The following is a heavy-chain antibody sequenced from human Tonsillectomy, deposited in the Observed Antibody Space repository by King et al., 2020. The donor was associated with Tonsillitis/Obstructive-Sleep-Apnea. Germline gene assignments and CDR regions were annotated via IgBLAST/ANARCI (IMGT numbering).Heavy chain of an antibody. J-gene: IGHJ5*02. V-gene: IGHV3-20*04. CDR3: ARSRGYCSGGSCLNWFDP. D-gene: IGHD2-15*01. CDR1: GFTFVDYG. Sequence: VQLVESGGGVVRPGGSLRLSCASSGFTFVDYGMSWVAQAPGKGREWVSGINWNVGSTGYAAFVKGRFTLSRDNAKTSLYLQMNGLRAEDTAWYYCARSRGYCSGGSCLNWFDPWGQGTLVTVSS. CDR2: INWNVGST.